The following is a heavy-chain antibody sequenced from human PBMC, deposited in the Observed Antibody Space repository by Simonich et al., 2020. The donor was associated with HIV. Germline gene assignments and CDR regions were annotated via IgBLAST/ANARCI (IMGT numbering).Heavy chain of an antibody. D-gene: IGHD2-2*01. CDR1: GGSFSGYY. CDR3: ARGFYQRLYYFDY. V-gene: IGHV4-34*01. J-gene: IGHJ4*02. CDR2: INHSGST. Sequence: QVQLQQWGAGLLKPSETLSLTCAVYGGSFSGYYWSWIRQPPGKGLAWIGEINHSGSTNYNPSLKSRATISVDTSKNQFSLKLSSVTAADTAVYYCARGFYQRLYYFDYWGQGTLVTVSS.